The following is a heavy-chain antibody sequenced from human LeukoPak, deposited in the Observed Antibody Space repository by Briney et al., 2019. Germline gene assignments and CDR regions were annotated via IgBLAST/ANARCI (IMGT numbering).Heavy chain of an antibody. CDR3: ARGLSSSWYSQYYFDY. CDR1: GGSVSRSPYY. J-gene: IGHJ4*02. D-gene: IGHD6-13*01. V-gene: IGHV4-39*07. CDR2: IYYSGST. Sequence: SETLSLTCTVSGGSVSRSPYYWGWIRQPPGKGLEWIGNIYYSGSTYYNPSLKSRVTISVDKSKNQFSLKLSSVTAADTAVYYCARGLSSSWYSQYYFDYWGQGTLVTVSS.